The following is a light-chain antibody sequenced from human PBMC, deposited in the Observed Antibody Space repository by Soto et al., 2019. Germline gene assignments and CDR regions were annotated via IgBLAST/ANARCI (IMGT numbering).Light chain of an antibody. V-gene: IGKV3D-7*01. Sequence: EFVLTQSPGTLSLSPGERATLSCRASQTVRNNYLAWYQQKPGQAPRLLIYDASTRATGTPARFSGSGSGTEFTLTITSLQSEDFALYYCQQYHNLWTFGQGTKVDIK. CDR1: QTVRNNY. CDR3: QQYHNLWT. CDR2: DAS. J-gene: IGKJ1*01.